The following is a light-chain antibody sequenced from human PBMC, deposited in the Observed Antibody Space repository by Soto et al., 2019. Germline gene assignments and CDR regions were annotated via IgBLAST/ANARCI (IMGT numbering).Light chain of an antibody. V-gene: IGLV2-14*02. Sequence: QSALTQPASVSGSPGQSITISCTGTSSDVGSYNLVSWYQQHPGKAPKLMIYEGSKRPSGVSNRFSGSKSGISASLAITGLQADDEADYYCQSYESSSLSGFVFGSGTKVTVL. CDR1: SSDVGSYNL. CDR3: QSYESSSLSGFV. J-gene: IGLJ1*01. CDR2: EGS.